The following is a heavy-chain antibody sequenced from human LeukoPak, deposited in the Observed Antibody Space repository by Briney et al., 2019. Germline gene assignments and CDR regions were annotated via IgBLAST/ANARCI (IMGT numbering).Heavy chain of an antibody. V-gene: IGHV4-38-2*02. CDR2: IYYSGST. D-gene: IGHD2-15*01. CDR3: ARDRLYCSGRSCYTVNWFDR. Sequence: SETLSLTRTVSGYSISSGYYWGWIRQPPGKGLEWIGYIYYSGSTNYNPSLKSRVTISVDTSKSQFSLKMTSMTAADTAVYYCARDRLYCSGRSCYTVNWFDRWGQGTLVTVSS. J-gene: IGHJ5*02. CDR1: GYSISSGYY.